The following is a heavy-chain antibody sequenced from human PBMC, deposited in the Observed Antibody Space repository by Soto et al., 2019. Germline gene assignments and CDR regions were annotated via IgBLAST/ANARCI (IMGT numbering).Heavy chain of an antibody. CDR2: INSDGSST. J-gene: IGHJ5*02. CDR1: GFTFSSYW. Sequence: GSLRLSCAASGFTFSSYWMHWVRQAPGKGLVWVSRINSDGSSTSYADSVKGRFTISRDNAKNTLYLQMNSLRAEDTAVYYCARVRIAASWFDPWGQGTLVTVSS. CDR3: ARVRIAASWFDP. D-gene: IGHD6-13*01. V-gene: IGHV3-74*01.